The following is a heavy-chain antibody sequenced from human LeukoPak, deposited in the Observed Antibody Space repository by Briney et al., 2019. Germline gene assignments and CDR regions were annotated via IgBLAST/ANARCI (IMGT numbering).Heavy chain of an antibody. CDR3: AKKYCYESRGYYFDY. V-gene: IGHV3-23*01. J-gene: IGHJ4*02. CDR2: ISGRGGST. D-gene: IGHD3-22*01. CDR1: GFTFSSYA. Sequence: GGSLRLSCAASGFTFSSYAMSWVRQAPGKGLEWVADISGRGGSTYYAVSVKGRVTLSRDKSKNTVYLEMSSVRAEGTAVYYCAKKYCYESRGYYFDYWGGGPVVSV.